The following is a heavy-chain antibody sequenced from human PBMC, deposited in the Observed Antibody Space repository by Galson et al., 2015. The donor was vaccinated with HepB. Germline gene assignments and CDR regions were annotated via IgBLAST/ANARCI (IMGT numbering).Heavy chain of an antibody. V-gene: IGHV4-4*02. CDR1: GDSISNDRW. Sequence: SETLSLTCAVSGDSISNDRWWSWVRQPPGEGLEWIGEAYHSGGTHYRPSLKSRVTISVDKSKNQFSLKLTSVTAADTAVYYCARAKEGRGYFDYWGQGTLVTVSS. J-gene: IGHJ4*02. CDR3: ARAKEGRGYFDY. D-gene: IGHD3-10*01. CDR2: AYHSGGT.